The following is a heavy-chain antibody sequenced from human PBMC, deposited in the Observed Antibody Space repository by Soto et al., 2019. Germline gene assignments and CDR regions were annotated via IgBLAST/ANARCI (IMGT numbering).Heavy chain of an antibody. CDR1: GFTFSSYA. J-gene: IGHJ6*02. CDR2: ISYDGSNK. CDR3: AREVMRDVSAAKGTWYYGMDV. D-gene: IGHD2-15*01. V-gene: IGHV3-30-3*01. Sequence: QVQLVESGGGVVQPGRSLRLSCAASGFTFSSYAMHWVRQAPGKGLEWVAVISYDGSNKYYADSVKGRFTISRDNSKNTLYLQMNSLRAEDTAVYYCAREVMRDVSAAKGTWYYGMDVWGQGITVTVSS.